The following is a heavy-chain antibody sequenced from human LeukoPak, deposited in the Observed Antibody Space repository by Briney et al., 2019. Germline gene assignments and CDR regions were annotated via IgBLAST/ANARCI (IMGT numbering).Heavy chain of an antibody. J-gene: IGHJ3*02. CDR1: GFTFSSYA. CDR2: ISGSVGST. Sequence: GGSLRLSCAASGFTFSSYAMSWVRQAPGKGLEWVSAISGSVGSTYYADSVKGRFTISRDNSKNTLYLQMNSLRAEDTAVYYCAKTGCCSGGSCYFGAFDIWGQGTMVTVSS. CDR3: AKTGCCSGGSCYFGAFDI. D-gene: IGHD2-15*01. V-gene: IGHV3-23*01.